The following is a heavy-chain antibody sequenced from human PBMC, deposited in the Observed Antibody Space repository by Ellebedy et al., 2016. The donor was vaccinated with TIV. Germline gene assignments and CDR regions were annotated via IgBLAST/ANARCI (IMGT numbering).Heavy chain of an antibody. V-gene: IGHV4-59*01. Sequence: MPGGSLRLSCTVSSDSFTTDFWNWIRQTPGKGLAWIGYIYYNGRASYNPSLKSRATMSIDTSKNQVSLNLRSVTAADTAVYYCARASYSIGYYGIDYWGPGNLVTVSS. J-gene: IGHJ4*02. CDR3: ARASYSIGYYGIDY. CDR1: SDSFTTDF. D-gene: IGHD6-19*01. CDR2: IYYNGRA.